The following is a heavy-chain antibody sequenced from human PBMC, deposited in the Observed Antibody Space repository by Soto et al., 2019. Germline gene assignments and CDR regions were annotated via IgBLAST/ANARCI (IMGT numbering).Heavy chain of an antibody. CDR1: GFTFSSYA. D-gene: IGHD3-3*01. Sequence: QVQLVESGGGVVQPGRSLRLSCAASGFTFSSYAMHWVRQAPGKGLEWVAVISYDGSNKYYADSVKGRFTISRDNSTNTLYLQMNSLRAEDTAVSYCARGGYFWSGSPPYYYYGMDVWGQGTTVTVSS. CDR2: ISYDGSNK. J-gene: IGHJ6*02. V-gene: IGHV3-30-3*01. CDR3: ARGGYFWSGSPPYYYYGMDV.